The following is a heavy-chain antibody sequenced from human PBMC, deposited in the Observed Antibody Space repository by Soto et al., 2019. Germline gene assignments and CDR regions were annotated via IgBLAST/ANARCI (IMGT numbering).Heavy chain of an antibody. V-gene: IGHV4-31*03. CDR1: GGSISSGGYY. CDR3: AREPVAYYFYGMDV. D-gene: IGHD2-15*01. CDR2: VYYSGST. Sequence: SETLSLTCTVSGGSISSGGYYWSWIRQHPGKGLEWIGHVYYSGSTYYNPTLKSRVTISVDTSKNQFSLKLSSVTAADTAVYYCAREPVAYYFYGMDVGGQGTTVTVPS. J-gene: IGHJ6*02.